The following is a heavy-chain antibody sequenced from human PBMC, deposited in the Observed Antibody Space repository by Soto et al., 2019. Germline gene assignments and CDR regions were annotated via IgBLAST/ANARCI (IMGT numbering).Heavy chain of an antibody. D-gene: IGHD6-6*01. CDR2: ISAYNGNT. CDR1: GYTFTSYG. V-gene: IGHV1-18*01. CDR3: ASSVGLYPYSSSSDYYYYGMDV. J-gene: IGHJ6*02. Sequence: QVQLVQSGAEVKKPGASVKVSCKASGYTFTSYGISWVRQAPGQGLEWMGWISAYNGNTNYAQKLQGRVTMTTDTSTSTAYMELRSLRSDGTAVYYCASSVGLYPYSSSSDYYYYGMDVWGQGTTVTVSS.